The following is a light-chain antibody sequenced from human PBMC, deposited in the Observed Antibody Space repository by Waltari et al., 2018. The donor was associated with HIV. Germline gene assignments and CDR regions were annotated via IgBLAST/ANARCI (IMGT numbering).Light chain of an antibody. J-gene: IGKJ2*01. CDR1: KGISSF. CDR2: AAS. V-gene: IGKV1-9*01. CDR3: QQLNSYPHT. Sequence: DIQLTQSPSFLSASVGARITITCRATKGISSFLAWYQQKPGKAPKLLIFAASTLQSGVPSRFSGSGSGTEFTLTISSLQPEDFATYYCQQLNSYPHTFGQGTKLEIK.